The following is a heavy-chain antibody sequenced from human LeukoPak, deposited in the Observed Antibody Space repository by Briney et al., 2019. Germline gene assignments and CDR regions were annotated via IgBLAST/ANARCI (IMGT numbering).Heavy chain of an antibody. Sequence: PSKSLSPTCAVYGGSFSTYYWSWIRQSPGKGQEWIAEINHRGDTNYNPSVKSRVTISVDTSKNQFSLKVSSLTAADTAVYYCARGPTISETGYFDYWGQGTPVTVSS. CDR3: ARGPTISETGYFDY. CDR2: INHRGDT. D-gene: IGHD1-1*01. CDR1: GGSFSTYY. J-gene: IGHJ4*03. V-gene: IGHV4-34*01.